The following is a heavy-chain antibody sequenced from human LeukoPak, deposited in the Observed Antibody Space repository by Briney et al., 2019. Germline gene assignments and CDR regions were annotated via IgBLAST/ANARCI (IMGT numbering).Heavy chain of an antibody. D-gene: IGHD6-6*01. V-gene: IGHV4-34*01. CDR2: INHSGST. CDR1: GGSFSGYY. J-gene: IGHJ4*02. CDR3: ALVSGSSTPIDY. Sequence: PSETLSLNCAVYGGSFSGYYWSWIRQPPGKGLEWIGEINHSGSTNYNPSLKSRVTISVDTSKNQFSLKLSSVTAADTAVYYCALVSGSSTPIDYWGQGTLVTVSS.